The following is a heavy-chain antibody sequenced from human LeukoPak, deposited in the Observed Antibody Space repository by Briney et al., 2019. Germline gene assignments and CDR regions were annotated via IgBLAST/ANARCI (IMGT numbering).Heavy chain of an antibody. V-gene: IGHV3-23*01. D-gene: IGHD5-12*01. CDR3: AKDPNSVATPGPFDY. CDR2: ISDRGGGT. J-gene: IGHJ4*02. Sequence: GGSLRLSCAASGFTFSSYAMNWVRQAPGKGLEWVSAISDRGGGTYYTDSVKGRFAISRDNSKNTLYLQMNSLRAEDTAVYFCAKDPNSVATPGPFDYWGQGTLVTVSS. CDR1: GFTFSSYA.